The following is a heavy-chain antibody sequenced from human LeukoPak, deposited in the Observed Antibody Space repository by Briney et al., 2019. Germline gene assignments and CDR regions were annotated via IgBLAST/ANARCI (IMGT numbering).Heavy chain of an antibody. V-gene: IGHV4-31*03. J-gene: IGHJ4*02. D-gene: IGHD3-22*01. CDR3: ARENYDSSDPVGYFDY. CDR2: IYYSGST. CDR1: GGSISSSSYY. Sequence: SETLSLTCTVSGGSISSSSYYWGWIRQHPGKGLEWIGYIYYSGSTYYNPSLKSRVTISVDTSKNQFSLKLSSVTAADTAVYYCARENYDSSDPVGYFDYWGQGTLVTVSS.